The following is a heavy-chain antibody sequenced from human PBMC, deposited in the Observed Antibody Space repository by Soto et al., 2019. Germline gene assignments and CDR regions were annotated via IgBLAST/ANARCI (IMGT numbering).Heavy chain of an antibody. CDR3: ARDPGTGAALRAYHFDY. D-gene: IGHD1-1*01. CDR1: RYSSPTYA. J-gene: IGHJ4*02. Sequence: ASVKVSCKASRYSSPTYALHWVRQAPGQRLEWMGWINAGNGDTKYSEKFQGRVTITRDTSANTAYMELSSLRSEDTSVYYCARDPGTGAALRAYHFDYWGQGTLVTVSS. V-gene: IGHV1-3*01. CDR2: INAGNGDT.